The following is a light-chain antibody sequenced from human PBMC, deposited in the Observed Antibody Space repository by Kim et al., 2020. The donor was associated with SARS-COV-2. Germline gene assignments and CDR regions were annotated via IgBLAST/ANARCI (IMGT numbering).Light chain of an antibody. V-gene: IGLV2-14*01. J-gene: IGLJ3*02. CDR3: SSYTSSSIWV. Sequence: QSALTQPASVSGFPGQSITISCTGTSSDVGAYNYVSWYQQYPGKAPKLIIYDVSRRPSWVSSRFSGSKSGNTASLTISGLQGEDEGGYYCSSYTSSSIWVFGGGTQLAVL. CDR2: DVS. CDR1: SSDVGAYNY.